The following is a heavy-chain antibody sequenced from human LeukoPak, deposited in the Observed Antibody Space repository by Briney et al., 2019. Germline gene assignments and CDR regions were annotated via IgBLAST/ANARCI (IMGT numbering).Heavy chain of an antibody. V-gene: IGHV4-38-2*02. J-gene: IGHJ6*03. D-gene: IGHD5-18*01. CDR1: GYSISSGYY. CDR2: IYHSGST. CDR3: ARTGRGYTHGFVPSESDYYYYYMDV. Sequence: SETLSLTCTVSGYSISSGYYWGWIRQPPGKGLEWIGSIYHSGSTNYNPSLKSRVTISLDTSKNQFSLKLSSVTAADTAVYYCARTGRGYTHGFVPSESDYYYYYMDVWGKGTTVTVSS.